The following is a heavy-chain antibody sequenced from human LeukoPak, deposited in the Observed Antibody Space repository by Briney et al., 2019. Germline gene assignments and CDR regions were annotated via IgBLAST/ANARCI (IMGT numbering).Heavy chain of an antibody. CDR3: ARDYYDSSGYSHAFDI. CDR1: GGSISSYY. V-gene: IGHV4-59*01. CDR2: IYYSGST. J-gene: IGHJ3*02. Sequence: SETLSLTCTVSGGSISSYYWSWIRQPPGKVLEWIGYIYYSGSTNYNPSLKSRVTISVDTSKNQFSLKLSSVTAADTAVYYCARDYYDSSGYSHAFDIWGQGTMVTVSS. D-gene: IGHD3-22*01.